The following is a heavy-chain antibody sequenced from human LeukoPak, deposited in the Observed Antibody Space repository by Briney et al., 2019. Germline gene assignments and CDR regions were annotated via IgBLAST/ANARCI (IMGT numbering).Heavy chain of an antibody. Sequence: GSLRLSCAASGFTFDDYGMSWVRQAPGKGLEWIGSIYYSGSTYYNPSLKSRVTISVDTSKNQFSLKLSSVTAADTAVYYCARSDGSYSNALDIWGQGTMVTVSS. D-gene: IGHD1-26*01. J-gene: IGHJ3*02. CDR3: ARSDGSYSNALDI. CDR2: IYYSGST. CDR1: GFTFDDYG. V-gene: IGHV4-38-2*01.